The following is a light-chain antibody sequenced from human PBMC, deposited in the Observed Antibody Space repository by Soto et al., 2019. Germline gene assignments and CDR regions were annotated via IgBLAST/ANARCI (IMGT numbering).Light chain of an antibody. J-gene: IGKJ4*01. CDR2: GAS. CDR1: QSVSTN. V-gene: IGKV3-15*01. Sequence: EIVVTQSPAALSVSPGERDTLYCRASQSVSTNLAWYQQKPGQPPRLLIYGASTRATGVPARISGSGSGTEFTLTISSLQSEDFAVYYCQQYNSWRPLTFGGGTKV. CDR3: QQYNSWRPLT.